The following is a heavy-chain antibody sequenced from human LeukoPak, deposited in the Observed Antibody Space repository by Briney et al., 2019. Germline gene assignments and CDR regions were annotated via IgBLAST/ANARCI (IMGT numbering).Heavy chain of an antibody. V-gene: IGHV3-30*04. Sequence: GGSLRLSCAASGFTFSIYAMHWVRQAPGKGLEWVAVISYDGSNKYYADSVKGRFTISRDNSKNTLYLQMNSLRAEDTAVYYCARGSLTTVTRLGAFDIWGQGTMVTVSS. D-gene: IGHD4-17*01. CDR1: GFTFSIYA. CDR2: ISYDGSNK. J-gene: IGHJ3*02. CDR3: ARGSLTTVTRLGAFDI.